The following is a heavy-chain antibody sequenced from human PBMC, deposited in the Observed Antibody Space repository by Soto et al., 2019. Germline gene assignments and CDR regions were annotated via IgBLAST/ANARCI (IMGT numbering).Heavy chain of an antibody. D-gene: IGHD3-9*01. J-gene: IGHJ6*02. Sequence: SVTLSLTCTVSGGSISSGDYYWSWIRQPPGKGLEWIGYIYYSGSTYYNPSLKSRVTISVDTSKNQFSLKLSSVTAADTAVYYCARGGYYDILTGSHYYYGMDVWGQGTTVTVSS. CDR2: IYYSGST. V-gene: IGHV4-30-4*01. CDR1: GGSISSGDYY. CDR3: ARGGYYDILTGSHYYYGMDV.